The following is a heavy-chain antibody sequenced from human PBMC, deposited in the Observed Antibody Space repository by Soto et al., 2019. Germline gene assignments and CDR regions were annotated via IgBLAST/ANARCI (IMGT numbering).Heavy chain of an antibody. CDR3: ARALPYYYDSSGYWGHGDAFDI. J-gene: IGHJ3*02. CDR2: INPNSGGT. CDR1: GYTFTGYY. V-gene: IGHV1-2*02. Sequence: ASVKVSCKASGYTFTGYYMHWVRQAPGQGLEWMGWINPNSGGTNYAQKFQGRVTMTRDTSISTAYMELSRLRSDDTAVYYCARALPYYYDSSGYWGHGDAFDIWGQGTMVTVSS. D-gene: IGHD3-22*01.